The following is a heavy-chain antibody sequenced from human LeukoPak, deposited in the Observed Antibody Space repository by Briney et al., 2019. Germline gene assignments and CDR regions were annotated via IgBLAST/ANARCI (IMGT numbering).Heavy chain of an antibody. J-gene: IGHJ6*03. CDR2: IYYSGST. Sequence: SETLSLTCTVSGGSISSYYWSWIRQPPGKGLEWIGYIYYSGSTNYNPSLKSRVTISVDTSKNQFSLRLSSVTAADTAVYYCAREWGDSSSSSYYYYYYTDVWGKGTTVTVSS. V-gene: IGHV4-59*01. CDR3: AREWGDSSSSSYYYYYYTDV. D-gene: IGHD6-13*01. CDR1: GGSISSYY.